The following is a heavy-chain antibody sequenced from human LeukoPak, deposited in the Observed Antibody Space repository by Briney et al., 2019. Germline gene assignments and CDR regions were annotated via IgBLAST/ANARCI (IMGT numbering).Heavy chain of an antibody. Sequence: GGSLRLSCAASGFAFSSYGMHWVRQAPGKGLKWVAFIRYDGSNKYYADSVKGRFTISRDNSKNTLYLQMNSLRAEDTAVYYCAKDKTTYYDFWSGYLDYWGQGTLVTVSS. J-gene: IGHJ4*02. CDR3: AKDKTTYYDFWSGYLDY. CDR1: GFAFSSYG. V-gene: IGHV3-30*02. D-gene: IGHD3-3*01. CDR2: IRYDGSNK.